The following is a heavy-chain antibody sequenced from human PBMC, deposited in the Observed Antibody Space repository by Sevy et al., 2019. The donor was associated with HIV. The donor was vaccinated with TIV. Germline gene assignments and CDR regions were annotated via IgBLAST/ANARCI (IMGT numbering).Heavy chain of an antibody. V-gene: IGHV3-30-3*01. CDR2: ISYDGSNK. CDR1: GFTFSSYA. CDR3: ARVHPDEHYFDY. Sequence: GGSLRLSCAASGFTFSSYAMHWVRQAPGKGLEWVAVISYDGSNKYYADSVKGRFTISRDNSKNTLYLQMNSLRDEDTAVYYCARVHPDEHYFDYWGQGTLVTVSS. J-gene: IGHJ4*02.